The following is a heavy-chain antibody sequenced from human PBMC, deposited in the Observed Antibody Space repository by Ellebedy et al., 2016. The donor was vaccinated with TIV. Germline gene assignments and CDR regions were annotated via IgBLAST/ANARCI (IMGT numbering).Heavy chain of an antibody. CDR2: ISAYNGNT. V-gene: IGHV1-18*01. CDR3: ARDGRSYYYGSGIDS. Sequence: ASVKVSCXASGYTFTSYGISWVRQAPGQGLEWMGWISAYNGNTNYAQKLQGRVTMTTDTSTSTAYMELRSLRSDDTAVYYCARDGRSYYYGSGIDSWGQGTLVTVSS. D-gene: IGHD3-10*01. J-gene: IGHJ5*01. CDR1: GYTFTSYG.